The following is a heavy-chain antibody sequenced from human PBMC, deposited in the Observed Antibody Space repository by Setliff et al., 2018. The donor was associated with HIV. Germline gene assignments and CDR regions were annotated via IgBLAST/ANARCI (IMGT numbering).Heavy chain of an antibody. J-gene: IGHJ4*02. Sequence: ASVKVSCKASGYIFSNYGITWVRQAPGQGLEWMGWISGYNGNTNYEQKLQGRVTMTTDTSTSTAYMELRSLRSDDTAVYFCARSGRVNSAAGLGDYWGQGTLVTVSS. CDR2: ISGYNGNT. D-gene: IGHD6-13*01. CDR1: GYIFSNYG. V-gene: IGHV1-18*01. CDR3: ARSGRVNSAAGLGDY.